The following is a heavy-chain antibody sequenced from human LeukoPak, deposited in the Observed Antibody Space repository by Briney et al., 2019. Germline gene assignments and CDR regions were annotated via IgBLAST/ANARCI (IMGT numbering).Heavy chain of an antibody. Sequence: QPGGSLRLSCTASGFTFADFTVSWFRQSPGQGLEWVGFIRSNVYGGTTEHAASVEARFTISRDDSNSIAYLQMNSLKTGDTAVYYCTRGSGRYVMVDWWGQGTLVTVSS. CDR3: TRGSGRYVMVDW. CDR2: IRSNVYGGTT. V-gene: IGHV3-49*03. J-gene: IGHJ4*02. D-gene: IGHD6-19*01. CDR1: GFTFADFT.